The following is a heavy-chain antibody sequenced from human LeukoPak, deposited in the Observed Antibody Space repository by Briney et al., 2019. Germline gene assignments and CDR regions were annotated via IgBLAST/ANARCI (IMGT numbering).Heavy chain of an antibody. CDR3: TTSSYDFWSGYQYYFDY. CDR2: IKSKTDGGTT. D-gene: IGHD3-3*01. CDR1: GFTFSNAW. V-gene: IGHV3-15*01. J-gene: IGHJ4*02. Sequence: GGTLRLSCAASGFTFSNAWMSWVRQAPGKGLERVGRIKSKTDGGTTDYAAPVKGRFTISRDDSKNTLYLQMNSLKTEETAVHYCTTSSYDFWSGYQYYFDYWGQGTLVTVPS.